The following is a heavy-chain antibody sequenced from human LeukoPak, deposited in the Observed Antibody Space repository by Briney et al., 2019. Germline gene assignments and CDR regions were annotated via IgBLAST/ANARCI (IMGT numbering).Heavy chain of an antibody. D-gene: IGHD3-10*01. V-gene: IGHV4-4*02. CDR2: IYQSGNS. Sequence: PSETLSLTCAVSGVSISSTNWWGWVRQPPGKGLEWIGEIYQSGNSNYSPSLESRVTISVDKSKNQFSLRLTPVTAADTAVYYCTGSTSYVSGSYYNSGMDVWGQGTTVTVSS. CDR3: TGSTSYVSGSYYNSGMDV. J-gene: IGHJ6*02. CDR1: GVSISSTNW.